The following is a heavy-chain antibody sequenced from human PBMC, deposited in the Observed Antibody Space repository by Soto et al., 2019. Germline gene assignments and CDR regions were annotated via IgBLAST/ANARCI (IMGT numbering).Heavy chain of an antibody. CDR1: GGTLSSYT. CDR2: VIPNLGVT. V-gene: IGHV1-69*04. J-gene: IGHJ3*02. CDR3: AKDLMTTVTGDAFDI. D-gene: IGHD4-17*01. Sequence: GASVKVSCKASGGTLSSYTFSWVRQAPGQGLEWMGRVIPNLGVTNYAKKFQGRFTIVVDTSTSTAYMELNSLRAEDTAVYYCAKDLMTTVTGDAFDIWGQGTMVTVSS.